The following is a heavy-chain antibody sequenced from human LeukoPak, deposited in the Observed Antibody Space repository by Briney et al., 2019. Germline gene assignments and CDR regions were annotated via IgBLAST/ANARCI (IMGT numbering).Heavy chain of an antibody. D-gene: IGHD3-22*01. CDR2: IYPGDSDT. CDR1: GYTFSNYW. J-gene: IGHJ4*02. V-gene: IGHV5-51*01. Sequence: GESLRISCQGSGYTFSNYWIGWVRQMPGKGLEWMGIIYPGDSDTRYSPSFQGQVTISADKSISTAYLQWSSLKASDTAMYYCARQVGDYYDSSGYSLDWGQGTLVTVSS. CDR3: ARQVGDYYDSSGYSLD.